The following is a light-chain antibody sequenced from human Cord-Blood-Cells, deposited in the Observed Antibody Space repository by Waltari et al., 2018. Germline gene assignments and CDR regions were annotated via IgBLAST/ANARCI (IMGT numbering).Light chain of an antibody. CDR3: SSYAGSNNVV. V-gene: IGLV2-8*01. J-gene: IGLJ2*01. CDR2: EVS. CDR1: RSDVGGYNY. Sequence: QSALTQPPSASGPPGQPVTISCPGPRSDVGGYNYVSWYQQHPGKAPKLMIYEVSKRPSGVPDRFSGSKSGNTASLTVAGLQAEDEADYYCSSYAGSNNVVFGGGTKLTVL.